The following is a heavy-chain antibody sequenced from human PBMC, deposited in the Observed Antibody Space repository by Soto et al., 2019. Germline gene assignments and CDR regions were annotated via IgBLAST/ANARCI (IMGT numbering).Heavy chain of an antibody. Sequence: QMQLQESGPGLVKPSETLSLTCAVSSASIITEQRWTWVRQPPGKGLVWIGEIHHSGSTNNNPYLRSHVTMSVDKSKNQCSLNLNSVAAADTALYYCARSFGWYAIDHWGQGTLVIVSS. J-gene: IGHJ4*02. CDR3: ARSFGWYAIDH. V-gene: IGHV4-4*02. D-gene: IGHD6-19*01. CDR2: IHHSGST. CDR1: SASIITEQR.